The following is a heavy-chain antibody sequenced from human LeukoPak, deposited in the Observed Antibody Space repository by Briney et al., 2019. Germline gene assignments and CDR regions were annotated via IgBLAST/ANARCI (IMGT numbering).Heavy chain of an antibody. V-gene: IGHV3-48*04. CDR3: ARGGSAFDSSAYYYV. Sequence: GGSLRLSCAASGFTFSSYSMNWVRQAPGKGLEWVSYISSSSSTIYYADSVKGRFTISRDNAKNSLYLQMNSLRGEDTAVYYCARGGSAFDSSAYYYVWGQGTLVTVSS. J-gene: IGHJ4*02. CDR2: ISSSSSTI. CDR1: GFTFSSYS. D-gene: IGHD3-22*01.